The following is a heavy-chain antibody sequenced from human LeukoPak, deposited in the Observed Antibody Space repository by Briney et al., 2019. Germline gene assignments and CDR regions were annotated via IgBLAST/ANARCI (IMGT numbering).Heavy chain of an antibody. V-gene: IGHV5-51*01. CDR2: IYPGDSDT. CDR3: ARQNPLGYSSGWLDY. Sequence: GESLKISWKGSGYSFTTYWIGRVRQMPGKGLEWMGIIYPGDSDTRYSPSFRGQVTISADKSISTAYLQWSSLKASDTAMYYCARQNPLGYSSGWLDYWGQGTLVTVSS. CDR1: GYSFTTYW. J-gene: IGHJ4*02. D-gene: IGHD6-19*01.